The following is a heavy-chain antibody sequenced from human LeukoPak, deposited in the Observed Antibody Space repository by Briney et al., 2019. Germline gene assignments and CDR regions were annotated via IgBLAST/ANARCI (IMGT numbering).Heavy chain of an antibody. CDR2: FYYSGST. CDR3: ARFYYGSGSYVSNFDY. Sequence: SETLSLTCTVSGGSVTTGYYYWGWIRQPPGKALEWIGSFYYSGSTYYNPSLQSRVSISVDTSKTQFSLRLNSVTAADTAVYYCARFYYGSGSYVSNFDYWGQGTLVTVSS. CDR1: GGSVTTGYYY. D-gene: IGHD3-10*01. V-gene: IGHV4-39*01. J-gene: IGHJ4*02.